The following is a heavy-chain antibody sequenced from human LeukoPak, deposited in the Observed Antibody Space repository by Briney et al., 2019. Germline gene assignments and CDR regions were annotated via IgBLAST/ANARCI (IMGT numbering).Heavy chain of an antibody. CDR2: IYYSGST. Sequence: SETLSLTCTVSGGSISSYYWGWIRPPPGKGLEWIGSIYYSGSTNYNPSLKSRVTISVDTSKNQFSLKLSSVTAADTAVYYCARLNRRRFLEWLPSPDYWGQGTLVTVSS. J-gene: IGHJ4*02. V-gene: IGHV4-59*08. D-gene: IGHD3-3*01. CDR1: GGSISSYY. CDR3: ARLNRRRFLEWLPSPDY.